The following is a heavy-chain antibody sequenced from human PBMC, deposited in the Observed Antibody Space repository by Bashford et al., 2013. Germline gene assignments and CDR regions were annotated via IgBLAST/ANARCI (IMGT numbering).Heavy chain of an antibody. CDR2: ISAYNGNT. D-gene: IGHD6-13*01. CDR1: LHFTSYG. J-gene: IGHJ3*02. V-gene: IGHV1-18*01. CDR3: ARDQSRIAAYDAFDI. Sequence: ASREGLLQGFWLHFTSYGISWVRQAPGQGLEWMGWISAYNGNTNYAQKLQGRVTMTTDTSTSTAYMELRSLRAEDTGVYFCARDQSRIAAYDAFDIWGQGTMVTVSS.